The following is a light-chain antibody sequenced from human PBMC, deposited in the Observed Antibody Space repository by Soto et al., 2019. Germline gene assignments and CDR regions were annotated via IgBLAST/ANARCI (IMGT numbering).Light chain of an antibody. CDR3: QQTDSYPST. CDR1: QVINSF. CDR2: AAS. V-gene: IGKV1-13*02. Sequence: AIQLTQSPSSLSASVGDRVTITCRASQVINSFLAWYQQKPGKAPKLLIYAASSLQTGVPSRFSGSGSATDFPLTINSLQPEDFATYYCQQTDSYPSTFGGGTKV. J-gene: IGKJ4*01.